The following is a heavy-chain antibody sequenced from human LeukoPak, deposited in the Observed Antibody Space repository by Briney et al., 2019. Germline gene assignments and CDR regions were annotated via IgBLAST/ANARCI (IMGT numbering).Heavy chain of an antibody. Sequence: ASVKVSCKASGYTFSSYDINWVRQAAGQGPEWMGWMSPNSGHAGYTQKFQGRVTMTSDNAISTVYMEISSLRSDDAAVYYCARIKRIMEPGTVGLDSWGQGTLVTVSS. CDR1: GYTFSSYD. J-gene: IGHJ4*02. CDR3: ARIKRIMEPGTVGLDS. V-gene: IGHV1-8*01. D-gene: IGHD2-8*01. CDR2: MSPNSGHA.